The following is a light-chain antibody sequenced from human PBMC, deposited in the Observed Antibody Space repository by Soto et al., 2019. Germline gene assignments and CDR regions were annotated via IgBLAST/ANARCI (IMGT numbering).Light chain of an antibody. V-gene: IGLV1-40*01. Sequence: QSVLTQPPSVSGAPGQRVTISCTGSSSKIGAGYDVHWYQQLPGTAPKLLIYGNSNRPSGVPDRFSGSKSCTSASLAITGLQAEDEADYYCQTYDSSLSGSVFGGGTKLTFL. CDR3: QTYDSSLSGSV. CDR2: GNS. J-gene: IGLJ3*02. CDR1: SSKIGAGYD.